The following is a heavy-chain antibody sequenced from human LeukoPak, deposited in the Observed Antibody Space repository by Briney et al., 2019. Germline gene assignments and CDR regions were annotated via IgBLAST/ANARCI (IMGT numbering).Heavy chain of an antibody. CDR3: ASGDSSSAFDP. CDR2: IYYSGST. CDR1: GGSISSYY. J-gene: IGHJ5*02. D-gene: IGHD6-6*01. Sequence: PSETLSLTCTVSGGSISSYYWSWIRQPPGKGLEWIGSIYYSGSTYYNPSLKSRVTISVDTSKNQFSLKLSSVTAADTAVYYCASGDSSSAFDPWGQGTLVTVSS. V-gene: IGHV4-59*05.